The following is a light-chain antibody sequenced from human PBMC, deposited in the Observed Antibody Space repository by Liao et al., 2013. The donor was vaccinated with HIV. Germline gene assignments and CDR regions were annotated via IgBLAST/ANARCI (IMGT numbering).Light chain of an antibody. CDR1: NIGSKS. J-gene: IGLJ1*01. V-gene: IGLV3-21*04. CDR3: QVWDSSSDHYV. Sequence: SYVLTQTPSVSVAPGKNGQDHLWGKRNIGSKSSALVPAKDQARPLVLVIHYDGDRPSGIPERFSGSKSGSTATLTISRAEAGDEADYYCQVWDSSSDHYVFGTGTKVTVL. CDR2: YDG.